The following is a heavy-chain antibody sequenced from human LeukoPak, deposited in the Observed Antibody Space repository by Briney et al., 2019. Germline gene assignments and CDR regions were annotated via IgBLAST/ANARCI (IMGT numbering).Heavy chain of an antibody. D-gene: IGHD6-19*01. V-gene: IGHV4-39*07. CDR2: IFYSGST. J-gene: IGHJ5*02. Sequence: SSETLSLTCTVSGGSISTSNYYWGWIRQPPGKGLEWIGNIFYSGSTYYSPSLKSRVTISLDTSRNQFSLKLSSVTAADTAVYYCARDRRDSGWSWTGTNWFDPWGQGTLVTVPS. CDR1: GGSISTSNYY. CDR3: ARDRRDSGWSWTGTNWFDP.